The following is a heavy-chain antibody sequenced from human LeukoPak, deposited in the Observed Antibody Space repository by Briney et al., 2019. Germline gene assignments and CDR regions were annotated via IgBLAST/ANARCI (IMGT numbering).Heavy chain of an antibody. J-gene: IGHJ4*02. V-gene: IGHV3-21*01. CDR2: ISSSSSYI. D-gene: IGHD2-8*01. Sequence: PGGSLRLSCAASGFTFSSYSMNWVRQAPGKGLEWVSSISSSSSYIYYADSVKGRFTISRDNAKNSLYLQKNSLRAEDTAVYYCARDRIGDGIYYWGQGTLVTVSS. CDR1: GFTFSSYS. CDR3: ARDRIGDGIYY.